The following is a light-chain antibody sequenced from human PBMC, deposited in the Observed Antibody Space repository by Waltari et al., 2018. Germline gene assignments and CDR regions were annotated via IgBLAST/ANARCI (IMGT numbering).Light chain of an antibody. Sequence: QSALTQPASVSGSPGQSVTIPCTGSSSDVGSYNLFSWYQQYPGKAPKLILYEGSKRPSGVSSLFSGSRSGNTASLTISGLQTEDEADYHCCSYAGRNIYVFGTGTKVTVL. CDR2: EGS. CDR1: SSDVGSYNL. CDR3: CSYAGRNIYV. V-gene: IGLV2-23*01. J-gene: IGLJ1*01.